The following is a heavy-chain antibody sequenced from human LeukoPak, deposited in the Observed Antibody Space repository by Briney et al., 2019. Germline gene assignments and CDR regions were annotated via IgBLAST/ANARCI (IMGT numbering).Heavy chain of an antibody. D-gene: IGHD2-21*02. V-gene: IGHV3-23*01. Sequence: GGSLRLSCAASGFTFSIYAMSWVRQAPGKGLEWVSDICGSGSSTYYADSVKGRFTISRDNSKSTLYLQMNRLRAEDTAVYYCAKDSRYCGGDCYSYAFDIWSQGTMVTVSS. CDR1: GFTFSIYA. CDR2: ICGSGSST. CDR3: AKDSRYCGGDCYSYAFDI. J-gene: IGHJ3*02.